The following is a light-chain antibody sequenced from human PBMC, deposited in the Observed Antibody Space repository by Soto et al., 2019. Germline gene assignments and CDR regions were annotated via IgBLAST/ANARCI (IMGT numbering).Light chain of an antibody. J-gene: IGKJ2*01. CDR1: QDIKSN. Sequence: DLQMTQSPSSLSASVGARVTITCQASQDIKSNMNWLQQKPGEAPQLLIYDASKLETGVPSRFSGSGSGTDFTFTITSLQPEDVATYFCQQYDYLPYTFGQGTKLEIK. V-gene: IGKV1-33*01. CDR2: DAS. CDR3: QQYDYLPYT.